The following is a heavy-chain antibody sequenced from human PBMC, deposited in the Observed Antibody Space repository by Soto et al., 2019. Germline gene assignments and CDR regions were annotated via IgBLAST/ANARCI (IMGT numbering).Heavy chain of an antibody. CDR1: GGSISRGDFS. D-gene: IGHD3-10*01. V-gene: IGHV4-30-2*01. Sequence: PSETLSLTCVVSGGSISRGDFSWTWIRQPPGKGLEWAGYIYRSGSTYYNPSLKSPVSISLDKSKNQFSLNLTSVTAADTAVYYCARGKTNYFFDLWGQGHLVTVSS. CDR2: IYRSGST. CDR3: ARGKTNYFFDL. J-gene: IGHJ4*02.